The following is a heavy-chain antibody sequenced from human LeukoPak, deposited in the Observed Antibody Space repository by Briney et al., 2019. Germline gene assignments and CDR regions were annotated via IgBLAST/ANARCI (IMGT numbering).Heavy chain of an antibody. Sequence: KPSETLSLTCAVYGGSFSGYYWSWIRQPPGKGLEWIGEINHSGSTNYNPSLKSRVTISVDTSKNQFSLKLSSVTAADTAVYYCARSPTAAGTPYFDYWGQGTLVTVSS. V-gene: IGHV4-34*01. CDR2: INHSGST. CDR3: ARSPTAAGTPYFDY. J-gene: IGHJ4*02. D-gene: IGHD6-13*01. CDR1: GGSFSGYY.